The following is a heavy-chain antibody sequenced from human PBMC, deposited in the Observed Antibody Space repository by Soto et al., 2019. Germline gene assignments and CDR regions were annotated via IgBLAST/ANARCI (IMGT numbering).Heavy chain of an antibody. D-gene: IGHD5-12*01. CDR3: ARVVSGYLYYYYYGMDV. V-gene: IGHV3-7*05. J-gene: IGHJ6*02. CDR1: GFTFSSYW. Sequence: GGSLRLSCAASGFTFSSYWMSWVRQAPGKGLEWVANIKQDGSEKYYVDSVKGRFTISRDNAKNSLYLQMNSLRAEDTAVYYCARVVSGYLYYYYYGMDVWGQGTTVTVSS. CDR2: IKQDGSEK.